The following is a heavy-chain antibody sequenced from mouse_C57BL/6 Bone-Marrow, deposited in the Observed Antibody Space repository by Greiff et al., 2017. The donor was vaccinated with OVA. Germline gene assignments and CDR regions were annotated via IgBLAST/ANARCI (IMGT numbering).Heavy chain of an antibody. J-gene: IGHJ4*01. D-gene: IGHD1-1*01. CDR2: IDPENGDT. CDR3: TTSYYGSGVMDY. V-gene: IGHV14-4*01. Sequence: VHVKQSGAELVRPGASVKLSCTASGFTITDDYMHWVKQRPEQGLEWIGWIDPENGDTEYASKFQGKATITADTSSNTAYLQLSSLTSEDTAVYYYTTSYYGSGVMDYWGQGTSVTVSS. CDR1: GFTITDDY.